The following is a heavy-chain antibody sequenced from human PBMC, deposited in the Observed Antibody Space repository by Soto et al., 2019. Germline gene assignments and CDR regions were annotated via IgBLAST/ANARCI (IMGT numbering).Heavy chain of an antibody. CDR1: AGTFSSYA. J-gene: IGHJ6*02. D-gene: IGHD2-15*01. Sequence: SVKVSCKASAGTFSSYAISWVRQAPGQGLEWMGGIIPIFGTANYAQKFQGRVTITADESTSTAYMELSSLRSEDTAVYYCARQTVVAATRYYYYGMDVWGQGTTVTVSS. CDR2: IIPIFGTA. V-gene: IGHV1-69*13. CDR3: ARQTVVAATRYYYYGMDV.